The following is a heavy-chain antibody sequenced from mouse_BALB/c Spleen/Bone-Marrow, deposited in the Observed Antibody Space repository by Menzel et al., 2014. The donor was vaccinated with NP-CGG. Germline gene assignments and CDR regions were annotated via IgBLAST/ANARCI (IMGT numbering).Heavy chain of an antibody. D-gene: IGHD4-1*01. CDR2: IWSDGST. V-gene: IGHV2-6-2*01. J-gene: IGHJ4*01. CDR1: GFSLTSYG. CDR3: ARSGTDYAMDY. Sequence: QVQRVESGPDLVAPSQSLSLTCTVSGFSLTSYGLHWVRQPPGKGLEWLGVIWSDGSTTYNSALKSRLSISKDNSKRQVLLKMNSLQTDDTAMYYCARSGTDYAMDYWGQGTSVTVSS.